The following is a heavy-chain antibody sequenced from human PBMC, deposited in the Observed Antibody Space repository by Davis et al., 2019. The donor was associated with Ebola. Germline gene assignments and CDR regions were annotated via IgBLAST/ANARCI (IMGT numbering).Heavy chain of an antibody. CDR2: ISGSGGST. Sequence: GGSLRLSCAASGFTFSSYAMSWVRQAPGKGLEWVSAISGSGGSTYYADSVKGRFTISRDNSKNTLYLQMNSLRAEDTAVYYCARDSIVYDFWSGYKGVWGQGTLVTVSS. D-gene: IGHD3-3*01. CDR3: ARDSIVYDFWSGYKGV. CDR1: GFTFSSYA. V-gene: IGHV3-23*01. J-gene: IGHJ4*02.